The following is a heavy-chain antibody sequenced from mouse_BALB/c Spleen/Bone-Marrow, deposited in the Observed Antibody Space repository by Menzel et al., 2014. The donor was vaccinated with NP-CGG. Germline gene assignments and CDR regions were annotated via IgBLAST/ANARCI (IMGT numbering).Heavy chain of an antibody. V-gene: IGHV1-9*01. Sequence: VQLQQSGAELMKPGASVKISCKATGYTFSSYWIGWVKQRPGHGLEWIGEILPGSGSTNYNEKFKGKATFTADTSSNAAYMQLSSLTSEDSAVYYCARGDYFDYWGQGTTLTVSS. CDR3: ARGDYFDY. CDR2: ILPGSGST. CDR1: GYTFSSYW. J-gene: IGHJ2*01.